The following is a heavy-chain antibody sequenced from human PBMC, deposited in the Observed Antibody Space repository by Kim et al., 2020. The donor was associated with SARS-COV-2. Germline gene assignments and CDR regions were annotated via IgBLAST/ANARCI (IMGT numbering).Heavy chain of an antibody. CDR2: IYYSGST. V-gene: IGHV4-59*13. CDR3: VRASTGTTLGYSYYGMDV. J-gene: IGHJ6*01. Sequence: SETLSLTCTVSGGSISSYYWSWIRQPPGKGLEWIGYIYYSGSTNYNPSLKSRVTISVDTSKNQFSLKLSSVTAADTAVYYCVRASTGTTLGYSYYGMDV. CDR1: GGSISSYY. D-gene: IGHD1-7*01.